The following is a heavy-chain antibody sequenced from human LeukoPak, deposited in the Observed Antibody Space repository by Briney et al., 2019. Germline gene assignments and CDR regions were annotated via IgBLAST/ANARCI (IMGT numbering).Heavy chain of an antibody. CDR1: GGSISSGGYY. J-gene: IGHJ3*02. D-gene: IGHD2-15*01. Sequence: SETLSLTCTVSGGSISSGGYYWSWIRQHPGKGLEWIGYIYYSGSTYYNPSLRSRVTISVDTSKNQFSLRLSSVTAADTAVYFCARRRVVVASTDGASGAFDIWGQGTMVTVSS. V-gene: IGHV4-31*03. CDR3: ARRRVVVASTDGASGAFDI. CDR2: IYYSGST.